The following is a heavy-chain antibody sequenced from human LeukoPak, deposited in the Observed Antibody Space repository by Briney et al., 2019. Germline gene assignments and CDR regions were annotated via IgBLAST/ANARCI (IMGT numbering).Heavy chain of an antibody. CDR2: IYDSGST. CDR1: GGSIRSSYYY. J-gene: IGHJ4*02. CDR3: ARLSSDWAFDF. D-gene: IGHD6-19*01. Sequence: PSETPSLTCTVSGGSIRSSYYYWGWIRQPPGKGLEWIGSIYDSGSTYYNPSLKSRVTISVDTSKNQFSLKLNSVTAADTAVYYCARLSSDWAFDFWGQGTLVTVSS. V-gene: IGHV4-39*01.